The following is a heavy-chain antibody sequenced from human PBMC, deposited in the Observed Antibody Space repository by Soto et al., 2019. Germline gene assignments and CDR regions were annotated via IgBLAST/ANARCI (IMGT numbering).Heavy chain of an antibody. V-gene: IGHV1-8*01. D-gene: IGHD6-6*01. Sequence: ASGKVSYKASGYTFTNNDINWVRQAPGQGFKWIGWMNTNTNATDSAEVFEGRVSLTCDTSISTAYMQLNSLKIDDTAVYYCAREVVETSSFCLGPWGHVTLVTASP. CDR1: GYTFTNND. CDR2: MNTNTNAT. CDR3: AREVVETSSFCLGP. J-gene: IGHJ5*02.